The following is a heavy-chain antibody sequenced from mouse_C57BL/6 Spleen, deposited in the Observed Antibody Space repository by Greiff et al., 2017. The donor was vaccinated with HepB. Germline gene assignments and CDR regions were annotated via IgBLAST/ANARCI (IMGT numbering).Heavy chain of an antibody. CDR2: IWSDGST. Sequence: QVQLKESGPGLVAPSQRLSITCTVSGFSLTSYGVHWVRQPPGKGLEWLVVIWSDGSTTYNSALKSRLSISKDNSKSQVFLKMNSLQTDDTAMYYCARHKSSYGYFDVWGTGTTVTVSS. D-gene: IGHD1-1*01. CDR1: GFSLTSYG. CDR3: ARHKSSYGYFDV. J-gene: IGHJ1*03. V-gene: IGHV2-6-1*01.